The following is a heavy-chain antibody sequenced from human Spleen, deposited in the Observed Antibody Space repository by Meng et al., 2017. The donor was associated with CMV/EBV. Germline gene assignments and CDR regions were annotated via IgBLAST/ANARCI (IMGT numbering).Heavy chain of an antibody. J-gene: IGHJ4*02. V-gene: IGHV3-53*01. CDR3: AKAPIAVAGTIFDY. D-gene: IGHD6-19*01. Sequence: EVQLVESGGGLIQPGGSLRLSCAASGFTVSSNYMSWVRQAPGKGLEWVSVIYSGGSTYYADSVKGRFTISRDNSKNTLYLQMNSLRAEDTAVYYCAKAPIAVAGTIFDYWGQGTLVTVAS. CDR1: GFTVSSNY. CDR2: IYSGGST.